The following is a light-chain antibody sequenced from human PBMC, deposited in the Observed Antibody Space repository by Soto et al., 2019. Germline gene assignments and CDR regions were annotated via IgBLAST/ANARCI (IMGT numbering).Light chain of an antibody. CDR3: QQRSNWPIT. CDR2: GAS. V-gene: IGKV3D-20*02. CDR1: QSVSNDF. Sequence: IVLTQSPGILSLSPWERATLSCRASQSVSNDFLAWYQQKPGQAPRLLIYGASTRATDVPVRFSGSGSGADFTLTISSLEPEDFAVYYCQQRSNWPITFGQGTRLEIK. J-gene: IGKJ5*01.